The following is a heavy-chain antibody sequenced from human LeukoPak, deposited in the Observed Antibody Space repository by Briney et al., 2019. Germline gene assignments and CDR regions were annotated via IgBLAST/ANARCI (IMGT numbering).Heavy chain of an antibody. V-gene: IGHV3-49*04. D-gene: IGHD3-22*01. J-gene: IGHJ4*02. Sequence: AGGSLRLSCTAAGFTFGDYAMSWVRQAPGKGLEWVGFIRSKAYGGTTEYAASVKGRFTISRDDSKSIAYLQMNSLRAEDTAVYYCARAMEPYYDSNGCDYWGQGTPVTVSS. CDR1: GFTFGDYA. CDR3: ARAMEPYYDSNGCDY. CDR2: IRSKAYGGTT.